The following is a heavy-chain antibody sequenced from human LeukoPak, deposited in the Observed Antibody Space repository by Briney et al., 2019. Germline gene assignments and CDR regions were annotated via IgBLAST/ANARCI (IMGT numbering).Heavy chain of an antibody. Sequence: GGSLRLSCAASGFTFSSYDMSWVRQAPGKGLEWVSALSGSGGNTYYADSVKGRFTISRDNSKNTLYLQMNSLRAEDTAIYSCAKDRLFFDYWGQGTLVTVSS. V-gene: IGHV3-23*01. J-gene: IGHJ4*02. CDR2: LSGSGGNT. CDR1: GFTFSSYD. CDR3: AKDRLFFDY.